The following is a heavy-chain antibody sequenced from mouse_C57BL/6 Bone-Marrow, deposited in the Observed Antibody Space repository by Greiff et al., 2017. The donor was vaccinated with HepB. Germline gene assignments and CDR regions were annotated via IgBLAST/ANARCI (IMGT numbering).Heavy chain of an antibody. V-gene: IGHV1-61*01. CDR3: ARRGFLLLRLEDV. CDR1: GYTFTSYW. D-gene: IGHD1-1*01. CDR2: IYPSDSET. Sequence: QVQLPQPGAELVRPGSSVKLSCKASGYTFTSYWMDWVKQRPGQGLEWIGNIYPSDSETHYNQKFKDKATLTVDKSSSTAYMQLSSLTSEDSAVYNCARRGFLLLRLEDVWGTGTTVTVSS. J-gene: IGHJ1*03.